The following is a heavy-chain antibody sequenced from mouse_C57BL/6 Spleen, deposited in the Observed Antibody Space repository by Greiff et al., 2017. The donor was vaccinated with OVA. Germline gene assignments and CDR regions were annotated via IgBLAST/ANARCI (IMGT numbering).Heavy chain of an antibody. CDR1: GYTFTSYW. CDR2: IDPSDSYT. Sequence: QVQLQQPGAELVMPGASVKLSCKASGYTFTSYWMHWVKQRPGQGLEWIGEIDPSDSYTNYNQKFKGKSTLTVDKSSSTAYMQLSSLTSEDSAVYYCASYYDYDGFAYWGQGTLVTVSA. J-gene: IGHJ3*01. D-gene: IGHD2-4*01. V-gene: IGHV1-69*01. CDR3: ASYYDYDGFAY.